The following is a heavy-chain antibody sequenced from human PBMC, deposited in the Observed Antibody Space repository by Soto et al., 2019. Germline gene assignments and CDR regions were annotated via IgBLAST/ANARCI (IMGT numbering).Heavy chain of an antibody. V-gene: IGHV5-51*01. Sequence: GESLKISCKGSGYSFTSYWIGWVRQMPGKGLEWMGIIYPGDSDTRYSPSFQGQVTISADKSISTAYLQWSSLKASDTAMYYCARLSPQIVVVPAAIYYYYYGMDVWGQGTTVTSP. CDR2: IYPGDSDT. CDR1: GYSFTSYW. J-gene: IGHJ6*02. D-gene: IGHD2-2*01. CDR3: ARLSPQIVVVPAAIYYYYYGMDV.